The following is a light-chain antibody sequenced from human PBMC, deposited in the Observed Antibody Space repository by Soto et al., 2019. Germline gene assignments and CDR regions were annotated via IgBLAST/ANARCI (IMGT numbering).Light chain of an antibody. J-gene: IGLJ1*01. V-gene: IGLV2-14*01. CDR3: SSFTSARTLYV. CDR2: EVS. CDR1: SSDVGGYKY. Sequence: QSVLTQPASVSGSPGQSITISCAGTSSDVGGYKYVSWYQQNPGKAPKLIIYEVSSRPSGVSNRFSGSKSGNTASLTISGLQAEDEADYYCSSFTSARTLYVFGSGTKATVL.